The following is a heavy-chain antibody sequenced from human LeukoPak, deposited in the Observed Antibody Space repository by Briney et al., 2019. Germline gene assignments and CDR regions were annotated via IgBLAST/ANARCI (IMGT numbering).Heavy chain of an antibody. CDR3: ARLYRGSEYLHH. Sequence: SETLSLTCIVSGGSISSSLYYWGWIRQPPGKGLEWIGNIYSGGSTFYNPSLKSRATISVDTSKNQFSLKLTSVTAADSAVYYCARLYRGSEYLHHWGQGTLVTVSS. CDR2: IYSGGST. D-gene: IGHD3-16*02. CDR1: GGSISSSLYY. J-gene: IGHJ1*01. V-gene: IGHV4-39*01.